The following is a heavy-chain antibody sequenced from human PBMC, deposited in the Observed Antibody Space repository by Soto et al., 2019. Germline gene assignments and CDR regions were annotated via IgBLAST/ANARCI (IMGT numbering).Heavy chain of an antibody. CDR1: GYTFTSYG. J-gene: IGHJ5*02. CDR3: ARVQSSGWYDQNWFAP. D-gene: IGHD6-19*01. Sequence: ASVKVSCKASGYTFTSYGISWVRQAPGQGLEWMGWISAYNGNTNYAQKLQGRVTMTTDTSTSTAYMELRSLRSDDTAVYYCARVQSSGWYDQNWFAPRGQGTLVIVSS. CDR2: ISAYNGNT. V-gene: IGHV1-18*01.